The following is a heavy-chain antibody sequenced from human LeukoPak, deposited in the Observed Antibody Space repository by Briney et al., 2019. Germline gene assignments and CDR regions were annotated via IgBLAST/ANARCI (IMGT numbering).Heavy chain of an antibody. D-gene: IGHD6-19*01. V-gene: IGHV1-2*02. Sequence: ASVKVSCKASGCSFNGYYLHWLRQAPGQAFEWLGWINPDTGGTNYVHNFQGRVTMTRDTSVSAAYMELSSLRSGDTAIYYCARGPRYISGRYAESFSIDYWGQGTLVTVSS. CDR2: INPDTGGT. J-gene: IGHJ4*02. CDR3: ARGPRYISGRYAESFSIDY. CDR1: GCSFNGYY.